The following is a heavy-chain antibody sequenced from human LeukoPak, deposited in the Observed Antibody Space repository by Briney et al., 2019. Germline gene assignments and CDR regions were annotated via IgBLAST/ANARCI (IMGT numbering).Heavy chain of an antibody. J-gene: IGHJ3*01. Sequence: SETLSLTCTVSGGSISSSSYYWGCIRQPPGKGLEWIGSIYYSGDTYYNPSLKSRVTISVDTSKNQFSLKLSSVTAADTAVYYCARLLSSDWYKGTFDFWGQGTMVTVSS. CDR2: IYYSGDT. CDR3: ARLLSSDWYKGTFDF. CDR1: GGSISSSSYY. D-gene: IGHD6-19*01. V-gene: IGHV4-39*01.